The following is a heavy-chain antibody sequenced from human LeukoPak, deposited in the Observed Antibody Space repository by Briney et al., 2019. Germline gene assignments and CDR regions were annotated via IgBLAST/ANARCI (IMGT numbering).Heavy chain of an antibody. CDR2: IYYSGST. J-gene: IGHJ4*02. D-gene: IGHD6-13*01. Sequence: SETLSLTCTVSGGSISSYYWSWIRQPPGKGLEWIGYIYYSGSTNYNPSLKSRVTISVDTSKNQFSLKLSSVTAADTAVYYCARLGRGRWSAHINRGQGTLVTVSS. V-gene: IGHV4-59*08. CDR1: GGSISSYY. CDR3: ARLGRGRWSAHIN.